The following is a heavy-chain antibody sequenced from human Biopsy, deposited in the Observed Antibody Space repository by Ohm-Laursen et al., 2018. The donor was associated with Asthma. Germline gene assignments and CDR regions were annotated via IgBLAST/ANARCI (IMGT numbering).Heavy chain of an antibody. D-gene: IGHD2-21*01. CDR3: ARGGGAHFQH. V-gene: IGHV1-2*06. CDR2: INPNSGDT. J-gene: IGHJ1*01. CDR1: GNTFSGYY. Sequence: SVKVSCKASGNTFSGYYLHWVRQAPGQGLEWVGRINPNSGDTNYAEKFQGRVTMTRDTSTSTGFMELSSLRSEDTAVYYCARGGGAHFQHWGQGTLVTVSS.